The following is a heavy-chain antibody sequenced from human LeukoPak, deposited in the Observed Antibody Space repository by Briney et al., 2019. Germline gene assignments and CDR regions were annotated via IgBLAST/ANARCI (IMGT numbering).Heavy chain of an antibody. D-gene: IGHD3-16*01. V-gene: IGHV4-59*01. Sequence: SETLSLTCTVSGGSISSYYWSWIRQPPGKGLEWIGYIHYSGSTHYNPSLKSRVTISVDTSKNQVSLKLRSVTAADTAVYYCARWGTGFDYWGQGTLVTVSS. CDR1: GGSISSYY. CDR2: IHYSGST. J-gene: IGHJ4*02. CDR3: ARWGTGFDY.